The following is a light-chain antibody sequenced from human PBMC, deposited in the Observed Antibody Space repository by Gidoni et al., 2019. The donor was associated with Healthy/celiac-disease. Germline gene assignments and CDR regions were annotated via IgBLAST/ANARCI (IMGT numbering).Light chain of an antibody. CDR2: GAS. Sequence: IVLTHPPGTLSLSPGESATLSCRASQSVSSSYLAWYQQKPGQAPRLLIYGASSRAPGIPDRFSGSGSGTDFTLTISRLEPEDFAVYYCQQDGSAPLTFGPGTKVDIK. CDR3: QQDGSAPLT. V-gene: IGKV3-20*01. J-gene: IGKJ3*01. CDR1: QSVSSSY.